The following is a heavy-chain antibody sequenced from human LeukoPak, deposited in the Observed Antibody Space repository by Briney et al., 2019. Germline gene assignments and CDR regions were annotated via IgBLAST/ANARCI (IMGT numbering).Heavy chain of an antibody. CDR3: ARGSGGDYDFWSGYYNEDWFNP. Sequence: PSETLSLTCTVSGGSISSYYWSWIRQPPGKGLEWIGYIYYSGSTNYNPSLKSRVTISVDTSKNQFSLKLSSVTAADTAVYYCARGSGGDYDFWSGYYNEDWFNPWGQGTLVTVSS. D-gene: IGHD3-3*01. J-gene: IGHJ5*02. CDR1: GGSISSYY. V-gene: IGHV4-59*01. CDR2: IYYSGST.